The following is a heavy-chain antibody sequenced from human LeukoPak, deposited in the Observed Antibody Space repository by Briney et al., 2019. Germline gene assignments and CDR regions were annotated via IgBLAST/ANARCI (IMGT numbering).Heavy chain of an antibody. D-gene: IGHD1-1*01. J-gene: IGHJ4*02. V-gene: IGHV1-24*01. CDR3: ATIEGPDGSRRPGNYFDY. CDR1: GYTLTELS. CDR2: FDPEDGET. Sequence: ASVKVSCKVSGYTLTELSMHWVRQAPGKGLEWMGGFDPEDGETIYAQKFQGRVTMTEDTSTCTAYMELSSLRSEDTAVYYCATIEGPDGSRRPGNYFDYWGQGALVTVSS.